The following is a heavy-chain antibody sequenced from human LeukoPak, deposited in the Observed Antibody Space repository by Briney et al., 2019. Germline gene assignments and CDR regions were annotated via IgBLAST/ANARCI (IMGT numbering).Heavy chain of an antibody. CDR2: IYYSGST. Sequence: SQTLSLTCTVSGRSISSSGYYWSWIRQHPGKGLEWTGYIYYSGSTYYNPSLKSRVTISVDTSKNQFSLKLSSVTAADTAVYYCARSGPRYDAFDIWGQGTMVTVSS. J-gene: IGHJ3*02. D-gene: IGHD1-26*01. V-gene: IGHV4-31*03. CDR3: ARSGPRYDAFDI. CDR1: GRSISSSGYY.